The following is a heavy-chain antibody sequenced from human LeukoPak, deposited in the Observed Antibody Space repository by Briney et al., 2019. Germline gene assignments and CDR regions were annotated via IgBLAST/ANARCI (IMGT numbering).Heavy chain of an antibody. Sequence: ASVKVSCKASGYTFTSYDINWVRQATGQGLEWMGWMNPNSGNTGYAQKFQDRVTMTRNTSISTAYMELSSLRSEDTAVYYCASNVGGGSAMDVWGKGTTVTVSS. V-gene: IGHV1-8*01. J-gene: IGHJ6*03. D-gene: IGHD3-16*01. CDR3: ASNVGGGSAMDV. CDR1: GYTFTSYD. CDR2: MNPNSGNT.